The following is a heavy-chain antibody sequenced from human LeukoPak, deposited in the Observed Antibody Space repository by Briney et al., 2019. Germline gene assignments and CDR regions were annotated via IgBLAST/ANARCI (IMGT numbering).Heavy chain of an antibody. CDR2: IYSDGST. Sequence: GGSLRLSCAASGFIVSSNYMSWVRQAPGKGLEWVSIIYSDGSTYYADSVKGRFTISRDNPKNTLYLQMNSLRAEDTAVYYCARANSATIPGVDPWGQGTLVTVSS. CDR3: ARANSATIPGVDP. D-gene: IGHD1-26*01. J-gene: IGHJ5*02. V-gene: IGHV3-53*01. CDR1: GFIVSSNY.